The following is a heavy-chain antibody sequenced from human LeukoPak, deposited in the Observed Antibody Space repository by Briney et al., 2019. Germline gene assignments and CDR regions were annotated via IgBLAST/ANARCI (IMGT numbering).Heavy chain of an antibody. CDR3: ARDRAGIAAAWHDYYYMDV. Sequence: SQTLSLTCTVSGGSISSGDYYWSWIRQPPGKGLEWIGYIYYSGSTYYNPSLKSRVTISVDTSKNQFSLKLSSVTAADTAVYYCARDRAGIAAAWHDYYYMDVWGTGTTVTVSS. CDR2: IYYSGST. CDR1: GGSISSGDYY. D-gene: IGHD6-13*01. V-gene: IGHV4-30-4*08. J-gene: IGHJ6*03.